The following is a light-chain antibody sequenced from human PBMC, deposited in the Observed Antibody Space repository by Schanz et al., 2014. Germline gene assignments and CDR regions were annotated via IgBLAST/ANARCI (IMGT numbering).Light chain of an antibody. CDR2: TNN. Sequence: QSVLTQPPSASGTPGQTVTISCSGDISNIGSNTVNWYQQLPGTAPKLLIYTNNQRPSGVPDRFSGSKSGTSASLAISGLQSDDEADYYCSSYAGSNNFVVFGGGTQLTVL. J-gene: IGLJ2*01. V-gene: IGLV1-44*01. CDR1: ISNIGSNT. CDR3: SSYAGSNNFVV.